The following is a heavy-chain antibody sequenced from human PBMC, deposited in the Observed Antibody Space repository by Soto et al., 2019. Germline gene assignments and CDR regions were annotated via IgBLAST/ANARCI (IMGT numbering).Heavy chain of an antibody. J-gene: IGHJ3*02. CDR1: GFTFSSPW. CDR3: ASTSGYDPGAFEI. V-gene: IGHV3-7*01. Sequence: GGSLRLSCAASGFTFSSPWMSWVRQAPGKGLEWVANIKEDGSEKYYVDSVKGRVTISRDNAKNSLYLQMSSLRAEDTAVYYCASTSGYDPGAFEIWGQGTMVTVSS. D-gene: IGHD5-12*01. CDR2: IKEDGSEK.